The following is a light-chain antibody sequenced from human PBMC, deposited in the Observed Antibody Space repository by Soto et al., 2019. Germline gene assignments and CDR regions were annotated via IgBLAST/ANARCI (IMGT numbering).Light chain of an antibody. V-gene: IGKV1-27*01. J-gene: IGKJ3*01. CDR1: QDISNY. Sequence: DIQMTQSPSSLSAPVGDRVAITCRASQDISNYLAWYQQKPGKVPKVLIYAASTLQSGVPSRFSGSGSGTDFTLTISSLQPEDVSTYYCQNYNSAPRTFGPGTDVDIK. CDR2: AAS. CDR3: QNYNSAPRT.